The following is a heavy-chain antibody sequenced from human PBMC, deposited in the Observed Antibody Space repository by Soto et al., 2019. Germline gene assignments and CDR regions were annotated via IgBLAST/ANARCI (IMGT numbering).Heavy chain of an antibody. CDR2: VYHTGTT. Sequence: SETLSLTCDVSGASITTYYWSWIRQAPGKGLEWIGNVYHTGTTDYNSSLKSRVTISVDTSKNQISLNMNSVTAADTAVYYCARRLFGSGWTLDSWGQGALGTVS. J-gene: IGHJ4*02. CDR1: GASITTYY. D-gene: IGHD6-19*01. V-gene: IGHV4-59*01. CDR3: ARRLFGSGWTLDS.